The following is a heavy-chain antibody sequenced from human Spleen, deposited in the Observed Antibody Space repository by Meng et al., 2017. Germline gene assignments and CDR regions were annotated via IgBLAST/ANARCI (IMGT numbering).Heavy chain of an antibody. J-gene: IGHJ4*02. CDR2: IEYSGST. D-gene: IGHD4-11*01. CDR3: ARGPTTMAHDFDY. Sequence: QGQLPEWGAGLLKPSETLSLTCAVYGGAFLDHYWTWIRQSPGKGLEWIGEIEYSGSTNYNPSLQSRVTVSVDTIKKQFSLKLTSLTAADTAVYYCARGPTTMAHDFDYWGQGTLVTVSS. V-gene: IGHV4-34*01. CDR1: GGAFLDHY.